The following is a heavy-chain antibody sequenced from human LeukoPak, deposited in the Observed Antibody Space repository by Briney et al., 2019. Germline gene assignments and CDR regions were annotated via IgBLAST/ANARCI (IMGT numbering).Heavy chain of an antibody. CDR2: ISSSSNYI. Sequence: PGGSLRLSCAASGFSLSSYNMNWVRQAPGKGLEWVSSISSSSNYIYYADSVKGRFTISRDNSKNTLYLQMNSLRAEDTAVYYCAKVSRRYCSGGSCVVYGMDVWGQGTTVTVSS. CDR1: GFSLSSYN. J-gene: IGHJ6*02. V-gene: IGHV3-21*01. D-gene: IGHD2-15*01. CDR3: AKVSRRYCSGGSCVVYGMDV.